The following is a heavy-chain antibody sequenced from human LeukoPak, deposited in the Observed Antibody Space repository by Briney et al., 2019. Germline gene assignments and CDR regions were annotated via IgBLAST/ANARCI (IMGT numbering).Heavy chain of an antibody. CDR3: ARYALTGFGYCSSTSCYDAFDI. CDR2: IYSGGST. CDR1: GFTVSSNY. V-gene: IGHV3-66*01. J-gene: IGHJ3*02. Sequence: GGSLRLSCAASGFTVSSNYMSWVRQAPGKGLEWVSVIYSGGSTYYADSVKGRFTISRDNSKNTLYLQMNSLRAEDTAVYYCARYALTGFGYCSSTSCYDAFDIWGQGTMVTVSS. D-gene: IGHD2-2*01.